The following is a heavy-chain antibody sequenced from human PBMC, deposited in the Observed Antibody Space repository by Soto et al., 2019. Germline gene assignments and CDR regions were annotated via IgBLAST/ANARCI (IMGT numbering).Heavy chain of an antibody. CDR3: AKGGPTFLNWFGP. CDR2: ISYDGILK. J-gene: IGHJ5*02. Sequence: GSLRLSCAASGFTFSAFGMHWVRQAPGKGLEWVAIISYDGILKYYADSVKGRFTISRDTSKGALYLQIKSLRAEDTAAYYCAKGGPTFLNWFGPWGQGTLVTVSS. CDR1: GFTFSAFG. V-gene: IGHV3-30*18. D-gene: IGHD5-12*01.